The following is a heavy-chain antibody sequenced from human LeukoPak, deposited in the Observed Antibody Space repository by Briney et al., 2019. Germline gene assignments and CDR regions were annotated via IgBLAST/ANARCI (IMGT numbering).Heavy chain of an antibody. V-gene: IGHV3-23*01. D-gene: IGHD6-19*01. J-gene: IGHJ4*02. CDR2: ISGSGGST. CDR3: AKGGRQWLVYLHY. Sequence: GGSLRLSCAASGFTFSIYAMSWVRQAPGKGLEWVSAISGSGGSTYYADSVKGRFTISRDNSKNTLYLQMNSLRAEDTAVYYCAKGGRQWLVYLHYWGQGTLVTVSS. CDR1: GFTFSIYA.